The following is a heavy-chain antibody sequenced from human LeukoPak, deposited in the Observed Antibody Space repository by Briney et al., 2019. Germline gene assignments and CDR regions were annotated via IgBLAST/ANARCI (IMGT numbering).Heavy chain of an antibody. J-gene: IGHJ4*02. CDR1: VVTVSSTY. CDR3: AREGDYGDYVTY. D-gene: IGHD4-17*01. Sequence: GCLRLSCAASVVTVSSTYMRWGRHAPGRGLGWGSVIYRGGSPYYADSVKGRFTISRDNSKTTLYLQMNSLRAEDTPVYYCAREGDYGDYVTYCGQGTLVTVSS. CDR2: IYRGGSP. V-gene: IGHV3-66*02.